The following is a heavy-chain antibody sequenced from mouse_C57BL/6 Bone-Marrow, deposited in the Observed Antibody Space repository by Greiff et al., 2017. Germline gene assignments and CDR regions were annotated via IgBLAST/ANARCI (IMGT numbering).Heavy chain of an antibody. V-gene: IGHV1-15*01. D-gene: IGHD1-1*01. J-gene: IGHJ4*01. CDR3: TGRRGVYYGSSYYAMDY. CDR1: GYTFTDYE. CDR2: IDPETGGT. Sequence: QVQLQQSGAELVRPGASVTLSCKASGYTFTDYEMHWVKQTPVHGLEWIGAIDPETGGTAYNQKFKGKAILTADKSSSTAYMELRSLTSEDSAVYYCTGRRGVYYGSSYYAMDYWGQGTSVTVSS.